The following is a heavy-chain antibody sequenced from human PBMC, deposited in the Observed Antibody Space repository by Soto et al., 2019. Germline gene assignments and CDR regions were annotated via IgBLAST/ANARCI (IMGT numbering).Heavy chain of an antibody. D-gene: IGHD3-22*01. J-gene: IGHJ3*02. CDR2: IYHSGST. Sequence: QVQLQESGPGLVKPSGTLSLTCAVSGGSISSSNWWSWVRQPPGKGLEWIGEIYHSGSTNYNPSLTSRVTISVDKSKNQFSLKLSSGTAADTAVYYCARRDYDSRGGEGAFDIWGQGTMVTVSS. CDR1: GGSISSSNW. CDR3: ARRDYDSRGGEGAFDI. V-gene: IGHV4-4*02.